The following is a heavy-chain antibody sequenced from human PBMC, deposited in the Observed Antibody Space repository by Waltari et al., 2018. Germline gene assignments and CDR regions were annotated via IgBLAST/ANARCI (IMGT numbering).Heavy chain of an antibody. CDR1: GFTFSNYL. CDR3: ARGRATNDY. Sequence: EVQLVESGGGLVQPGGSLRLSGAASGFTFSNYLMTWVRQAPGKGLEWVANIKQDGSEKYYVDSVKGRFTISRDNAKNSLYLQMNSLRAEDTAVYYCARGRATNDYWGQGTLVTVSS. V-gene: IGHV3-7*01. J-gene: IGHJ4*02. CDR2: IKQDGSEK.